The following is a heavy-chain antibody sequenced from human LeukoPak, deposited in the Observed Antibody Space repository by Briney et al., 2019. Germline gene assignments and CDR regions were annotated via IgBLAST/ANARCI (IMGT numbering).Heavy chain of an antibody. Sequence: GASVKVSCKASGGTFSSYAISWVRQAPGQGLERMGGIIPIFGTANYAQKFQGRVTITADESTSTAYMELSSLRSEDTAVYYCARSPTSGSYLGYYYYGMDVWGQGTTVTVSS. D-gene: IGHD1-26*01. CDR3: ARSPTSGSYLGYYYYGMDV. J-gene: IGHJ6*02. V-gene: IGHV1-69*13. CDR2: IIPIFGTA. CDR1: GGTFSSYA.